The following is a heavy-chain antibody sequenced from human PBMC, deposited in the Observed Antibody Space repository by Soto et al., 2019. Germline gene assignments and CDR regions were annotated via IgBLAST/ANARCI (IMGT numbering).Heavy chain of an antibody. CDR3: ARHEGGISGTRFQH. CDR1: GYSYTSNW. J-gene: IGHJ1*01. CDR2: IHPGDSET. V-gene: IGHV5-51*01. Sequence: GESLKIACNGSGYSYTSNWIGWVRQMPGKGLEWVGLIHPGDSETRHSPSFQGQVIISVDKSISTAYLQWSSLKAWDTAVYYCARHEGGISGTRFQHWGQGTLVTVSS. D-gene: IGHD1-20*01.